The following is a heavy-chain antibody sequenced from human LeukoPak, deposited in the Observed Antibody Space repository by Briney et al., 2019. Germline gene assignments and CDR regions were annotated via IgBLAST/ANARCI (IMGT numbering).Heavy chain of an antibody. CDR2: ISGSGGST. J-gene: IGHJ4*02. V-gene: IGHV3-23*01. CDR1: GFTFSSYA. Sequence: QPGGALRLSCAASGFTFSSYAMSWVRQAPGKGLEWVSAISGSGGSTYYADSVKGRFTISRDNSKNTLYLQMNSLRAEDTAVYYCAKDRSSSGWYPYFLYWGQGTLVTVSS. CDR3: AKDRSSSGWYPYFLY. D-gene: IGHD6-19*01.